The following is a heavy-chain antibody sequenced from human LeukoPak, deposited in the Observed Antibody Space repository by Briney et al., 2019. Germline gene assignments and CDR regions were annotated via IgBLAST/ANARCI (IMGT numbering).Heavy chain of an antibody. D-gene: IGHD2-21*01. CDR2: ISDSGGST. Sequence: GGSLRLSCAVSGITLSNYGMSWVRQAPGKGLEGVAGISDSGGSTNYADSVKGRFTISRDNPKNTLYLQMNSLRAEDTAVYFCAKRGVVVRVILVGFHKAAYYFDSWGQGALVTVSS. CDR1: GITLSNYG. J-gene: IGHJ4*02. V-gene: IGHV3-23*01. CDR3: AKRGVVVRVILVGFHKAAYYFDS.